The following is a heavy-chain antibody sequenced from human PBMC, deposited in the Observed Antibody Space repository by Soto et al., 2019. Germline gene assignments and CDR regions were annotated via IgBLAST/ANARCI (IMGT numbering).Heavy chain of an antibody. CDR1: GDSVFSNSAA. Sequence: PSQTLSLPCAISGDSVFSNSAAWNWIRQSPSRGLEWLGRTYYRSKWYNDYAVSVKSRITINPDTSKNQFSLQLNSVTPEDTAVYYCAREVVEPAAYYYGMDVWGQGTTVTVSS. V-gene: IGHV6-1*01. J-gene: IGHJ6*02. D-gene: IGHD2-21*01. CDR3: AREVVEPAAYYYGMDV. CDR2: TYYRSKWYN.